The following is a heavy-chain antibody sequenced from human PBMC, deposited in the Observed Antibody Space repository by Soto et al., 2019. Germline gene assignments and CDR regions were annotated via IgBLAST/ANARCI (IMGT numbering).Heavy chain of an antibody. D-gene: IGHD6-13*01. J-gene: IGHJ5*02. V-gene: IGHV4-59*01. CDR1: GGSISGSY. Sequence: QVQLQESGPGLVKPSETLSLTCSVSGGSISGSYWSWIRQSPGKGLEWLGYVYYTGSTNYSPSLRSRVSITVDTPKNEFSRRLSAVTAADTAVYFGARRVAVPGAHITSWGQGTKATVSS. CDR3: ARRVAVPGAHITS. CDR2: VYYTGST.